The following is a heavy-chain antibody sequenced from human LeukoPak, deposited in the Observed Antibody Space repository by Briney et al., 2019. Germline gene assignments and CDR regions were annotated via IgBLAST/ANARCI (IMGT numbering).Heavy chain of an antibody. Sequence: SVTLSLTCTVSGVSINSHYRDWIRQPPGKGLGWIGFIYDSGSANYKSSLKSRVTMSIDTSKNQVSLKLKSVTAADTAVYYCARVLQNYYHMDVWGKGTTVTVSS. CDR2: IYDSGSA. J-gene: IGHJ6*03. V-gene: IGHV4-59*11. CDR1: GVSINSHY. D-gene: IGHD3-3*01. CDR3: ARVLQNYYHMDV.